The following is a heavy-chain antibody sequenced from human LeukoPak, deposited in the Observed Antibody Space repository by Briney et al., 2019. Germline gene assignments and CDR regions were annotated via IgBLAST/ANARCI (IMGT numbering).Heavy chain of an antibody. CDR3: ATVARCSSTSCYRAVGYGQNDAFDI. Sequence: AASVKVSCKASGGTFSSYAISWVRQAPGQGLEWMGRIIPIFGTANYAQKFQGRVTITTDESTSTAYMELSSLRSEDTAVYYCATVARCSSTSCYRAVGYGQNDAFDIWGQGTMVTVSS. D-gene: IGHD2-2*01. CDR1: GGTFSSYA. CDR2: IIPIFGTA. J-gene: IGHJ3*02. V-gene: IGHV1-69*05.